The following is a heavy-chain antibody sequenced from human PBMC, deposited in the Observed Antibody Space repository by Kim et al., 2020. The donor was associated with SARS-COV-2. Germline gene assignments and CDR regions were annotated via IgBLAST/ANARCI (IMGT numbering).Heavy chain of an antibody. J-gene: IGHJ4*02. V-gene: IGHV1-69*13. CDR2: IIPIFGTA. CDR1: GGTFSSYA. D-gene: IGHD6-19*01. Sequence: SVKVSCKASGGTFSSYAISWVRQAPGQGLEWMGGIIPIFGTANYAQKFQGRVTITADESTSTAYMELSSLRSEDTAVYYCARGGPPPGIAVAGTPVLSPFDCWGQGTLVTVSS. CDR3: ARGGPPPGIAVAGTPVLSPFDC.